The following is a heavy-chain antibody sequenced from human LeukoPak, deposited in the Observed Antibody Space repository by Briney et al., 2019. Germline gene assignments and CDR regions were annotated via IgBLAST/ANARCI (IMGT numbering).Heavy chain of an antibody. D-gene: IGHD3-10*01. J-gene: IGHJ6*02. CDR3: ARGPNYYGSGIIAVNYYYGMDV. Sequence: GASVKVSCKASGYTFTSYGISWVRQAPGQGLEWMGWISAYNGNTNYAQKLQGRVTMTTDTSTSTAYMELRSLRSDDTAVYYCARGPNYYGSGIIAVNYYYGMDVWGQGTTVTVSS. V-gene: IGHV1-18*01. CDR1: GYTFTSYG. CDR2: ISAYNGNT.